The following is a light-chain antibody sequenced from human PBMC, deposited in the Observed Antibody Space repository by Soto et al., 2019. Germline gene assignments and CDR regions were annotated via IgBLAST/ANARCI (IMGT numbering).Light chain of an antibody. Sequence: DIVMTQSPNSLAVSLGERATINCRSSQTILYSSNNKTYLAWYQLKAGQPPKLLISWASTRESGVPDRFSGSGSGTDFTLTISSLQAEDVAVYCCQQYYTTPWMFGQGTKVEIK. CDR1: QTILYSSNNKTY. V-gene: IGKV4-1*01. J-gene: IGKJ1*01. CDR2: WAS. CDR3: QQYYTTPWM.